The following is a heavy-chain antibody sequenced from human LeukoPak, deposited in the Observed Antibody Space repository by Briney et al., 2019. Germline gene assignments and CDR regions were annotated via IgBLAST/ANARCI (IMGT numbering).Heavy chain of an antibody. CDR1: GGTFSSYA. Sequence: ASVKVSCKASGGTFSSYAISWVRQAPGQGLEWMGGIIPIFGTANYAQKFQGRVTITTDESTSTAYMELSSLRSEDTAVYYCARAKSEPGGMRYCSSTSCPFDYWGQGTLVTVSS. CDR3: ARAKSEPGGMRYCSSTSCPFDY. V-gene: IGHV1-69*05. CDR2: IIPIFGTA. J-gene: IGHJ4*02. D-gene: IGHD2-2*01.